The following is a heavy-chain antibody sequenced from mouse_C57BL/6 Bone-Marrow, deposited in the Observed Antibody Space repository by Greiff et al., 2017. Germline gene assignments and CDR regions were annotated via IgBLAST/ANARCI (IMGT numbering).Heavy chain of an antibody. CDR1: GYTFTSYG. V-gene: IGHV1-81*01. D-gene: IGHD1-1*01. J-gene: IGHJ3*01. CDR3: AIYYYCIFAY. Sequence: VKLQESGAELARPGASVKLSCKASGYTFTSYGISWVKQRTGQGLEWIGEIYPRSGNTYYNEKFKGKATLTADKSSSTAYMELRSLTSEDSAVYFCAIYYYCIFAYWGQGTLVTVSA. CDR2: IYPRSGNT.